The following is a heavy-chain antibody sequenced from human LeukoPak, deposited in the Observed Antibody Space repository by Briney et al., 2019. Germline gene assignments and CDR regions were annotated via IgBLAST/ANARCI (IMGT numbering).Heavy chain of an antibody. CDR3: ARHRLQLLWFGELLTSPFDY. J-gene: IGHJ4*02. D-gene: IGHD3-10*01. CDR1: GGSISSSSYY. CDR2: IYSSGST. Sequence: SETLSLTCTVSGGSISSSSYYWGWIRQPPGKGLEWIGSIYSSGSTYYNPSLKSRVTISIDTSKNQFSLKLTSVTAADTAVYYCARHRLQLLWFGELLTSPFDYWGQGTLVTVPS. V-gene: IGHV4-39*01.